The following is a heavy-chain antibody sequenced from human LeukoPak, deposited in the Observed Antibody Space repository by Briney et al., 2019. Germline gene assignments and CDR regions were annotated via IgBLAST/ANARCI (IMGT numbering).Heavy chain of an antibody. V-gene: IGHV3-23*01. CDR1: GFTFSNYA. J-gene: IGHJ3*02. Sequence: GGSLRLSCAASGFTFSNYAMSWVRQAPGKGLEWVSAISGSGGSTYYADSVKGRFTISRDNSKNTLYLQMNSLRAEDTAVYYCARGATYYDFWSGVGAFDIWGQGTMVTVSS. CDR2: ISGSGGST. CDR3: ARGATYYDFWSGVGAFDI. D-gene: IGHD3-3*01.